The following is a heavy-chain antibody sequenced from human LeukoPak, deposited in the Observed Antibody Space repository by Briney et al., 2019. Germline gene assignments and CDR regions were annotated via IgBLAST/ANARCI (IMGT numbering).Heavy chain of an antibody. CDR1: GYSFSNYW. CDR3: AASLYSGRWPEKAFDL. Sequence: LGESLKISCKTSGYSFSNYWIGWVRQMPGKGLEWMGITYPGDSDTRYSPPFQGQVTISVDKSISTLYLQWSSLKASDIGMYYCAASLYSGRWPEKAFDLWGQGTMVIVSS. V-gene: IGHV5-51*01. J-gene: IGHJ3*01. CDR2: TYPGDSDT. D-gene: IGHD6-13*01.